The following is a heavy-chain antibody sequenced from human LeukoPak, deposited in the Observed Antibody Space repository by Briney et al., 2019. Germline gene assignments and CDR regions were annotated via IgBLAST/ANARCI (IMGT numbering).Heavy chain of an antibody. J-gene: IGHJ4*02. CDR1: GFTFTNYA. CDR2: ISGSGSST. D-gene: IGHD5-18*01. CDR3: ARDSASYGRFDY. V-gene: IGHV3-23*01. Sequence: PGGSLRLSCAASGFTFTNYAMSWVRQAPGKGLEWVSVISGSGSSTYYADPVKGRFTISRDDSKNTLYLQMNSLRAEDTAVYFCARDSASYGRFDYWGQGTLVTVSS.